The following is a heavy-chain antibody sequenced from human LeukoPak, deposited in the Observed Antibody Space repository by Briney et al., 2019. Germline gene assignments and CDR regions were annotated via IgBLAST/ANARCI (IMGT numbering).Heavy chain of an antibody. J-gene: IGHJ5*02. Sequence: SETLSLTCAVYGGSFSGYYWRWSWIRQPPGKGLEWIGYIYYSGNTNYNPSLKSQVTISVDTSKNQFSLKLSSVTAADTAVYYCARGWYDWGLNHWGQGTLVTVSS. CDR3: ARGWYDWGLNH. V-gene: IGHV4-59*01. CDR1: GGSFSGYY. D-gene: IGHD3-16*01. CDR2: IYYSGNT.